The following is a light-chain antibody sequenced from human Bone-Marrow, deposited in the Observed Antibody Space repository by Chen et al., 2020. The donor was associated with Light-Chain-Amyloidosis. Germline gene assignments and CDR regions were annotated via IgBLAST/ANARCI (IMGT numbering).Light chain of an antibody. V-gene: IGKV1-5*01. CDR3: RQYNAFSMYT. CDR2: DAS. CDR1: QNIRKW. J-gene: IGKJ2*01. Sequence: DIQMTQFPSTLSASVGDSVPITCRASQNIRKWVAWYQQKPGKAPNLLIYDASNLESGVPSRFSGSGSGTEFTLTISSLQPDDFATYYCRQYNAFSMYTFGQGTKLEIK.